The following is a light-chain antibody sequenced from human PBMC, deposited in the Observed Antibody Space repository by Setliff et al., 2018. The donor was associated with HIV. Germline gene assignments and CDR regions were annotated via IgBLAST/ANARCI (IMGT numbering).Light chain of an antibody. CDR2: DVS. CDR1: SSDVGGYDY. V-gene: IGLV2-14*03. CDR3: SSYIGSTTLV. Sequence: QSVLAQPASVSGSPGQSITISCTGTSSDVGGYDYVSWYQQHPGKAPKLMIYDVSNRPSGVSHRFSGSKSGNTASLTISGLQAEDEADYYCSSYIGSTTLVFGTGTKVTVL. J-gene: IGLJ1*01.